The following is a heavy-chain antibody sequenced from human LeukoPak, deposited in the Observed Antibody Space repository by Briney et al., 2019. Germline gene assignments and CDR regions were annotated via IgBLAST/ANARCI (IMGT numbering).Heavy chain of an antibody. V-gene: IGHV4-34*01. Sequence: PSATLSLTCAVYGGSFSGYYWSWIRQPPGKGLEWIGEINHSGSTNYNPSLKSRVTISVDTSKNQFSLKLSSVTAADTAVYYCAARLWGYDCRRFFDYWGQGTLVTVSS. CDR1: GGSFSGYY. J-gene: IGHJ4*02. CDR2: INHSGST. CDR3: AARLWGYDCRRFFDY. D-gene: IGHD5-12*01.